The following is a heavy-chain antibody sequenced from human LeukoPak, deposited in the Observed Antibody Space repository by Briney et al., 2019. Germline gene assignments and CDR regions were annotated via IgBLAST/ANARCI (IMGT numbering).Heavy chain of an antibody. Sequence: EASVTVSCKASGYTFTSYGISWVRQAPGQGLEWMGWISAYNGNTNYAQKLQGRVTMTTDTSTSTAYMELRSLRSDDTAVYYCARVAAAGTLYYYYYMDVWGKGTTVTVSS. CDR1: GYTFTSYG. D-gene: IGHD6-13*01. CDR2: ISAYNGNT. V-gene: IGHV1-18*01. J-gene: IGHJ6*03. CDR3: ARVAAAGTLYYYYYMDV.